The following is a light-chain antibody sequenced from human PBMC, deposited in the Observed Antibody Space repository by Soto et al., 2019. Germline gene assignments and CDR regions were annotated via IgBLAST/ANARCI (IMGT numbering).Light chain of an antibody. CDR3: QSFDTRLNSVV. Sequence: QSVVTQPPSVSGAPGQRVTISCTGSSSNIGAGYDVHWYQQFPGTAPKLLIYGNNNRPSGVTDRFSGSKSGTSAPLAITGLQAEDEADYYCQSFDTRLNSVVFGGGTKLTVL. CDR2: GNN. J-gene: IGLJ2*01. V-gene: IGLV1-40*01. CDR1: SSNIGAGYD.